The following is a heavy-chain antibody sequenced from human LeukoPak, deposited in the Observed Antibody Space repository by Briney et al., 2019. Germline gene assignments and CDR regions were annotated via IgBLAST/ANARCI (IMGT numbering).Heavy chain of an antibody. V-gene: IGHV4-39*07. J-gene: IGHJ6*03. CDR2: IYYSGST. CDR3: ARVKYYYDSSGYYYALGRYYYYYMDV. D-gene: IGHD3-22*01. CDR1: GGPISSSSYY. Sequence: SETLSLTCTVSGGPISSSSYYWGWIRQPPGKGLEWIGSIYYSGSTYYNPSLKSRVTISVDTSKNQFSLKLSSVTAADTAVYYCARVKYYYDSSGYYYALGRYYYYYMDVWGKGTTVTVSS.